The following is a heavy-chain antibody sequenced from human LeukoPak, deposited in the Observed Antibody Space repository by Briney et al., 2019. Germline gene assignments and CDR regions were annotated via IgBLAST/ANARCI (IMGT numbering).Heavy chain of an antibody. D-gene: IGHD3-16*02. J-gene: IGHJ4*02. Sequence: SGGSLRLSCAASGFTFSSYAMSWVRQAPGKGLEWVSAISGSGGSTYYADSVKGRFTISRDNSKNTLCLQMNSLRAEDTAVYYCAKSYRLLLPFDYWGQGTLVTVSS. CDR2: ISGSGGST. V-gene: IGHV3-23*01. CDR3: AKSYRLLLPFDY. CDR1: GFTFSSYA.